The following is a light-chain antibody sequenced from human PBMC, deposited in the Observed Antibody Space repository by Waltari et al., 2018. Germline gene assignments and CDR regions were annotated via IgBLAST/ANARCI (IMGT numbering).Light chain of an antibody. CDR1: QGISNS. Sequence: DIQMTQSPSSLSASVGDRVTITCRASQGISNSLAWYQQKPRKAPKLLLYAASRLESGVPSRFSGSGSGTYYTLTISSLQPEDLATYYCQQYYSTPSLTFGGGTKVEIK. V-gene: IGKV1-NL1*01. CDR2: AAS. CDR3: QQYYSTPSLT. J-gene: IGKJ4*01.